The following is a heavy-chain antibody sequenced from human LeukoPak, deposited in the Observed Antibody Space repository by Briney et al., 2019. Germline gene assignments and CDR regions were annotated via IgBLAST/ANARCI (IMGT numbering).Heavy chain of an antibody. D-gene: IGHD1-26*01. J-gene: IGHJ5*02. CDR1: GDSIRSSNYY. V-gene: IGHV4-39*01. CDR3: ARLHTRGEHLFLRFDP. CDR2: IYYSGST. Sequence: KPSETLSLTCTASGDSIRSSNYYWAWIRQPPGKGLEWIGGIYYSGSTHYNPSLKSRVIISVDTSKNQFSLRLNSVAAADTAVYYCARLHTRGEHLFLRFDPWGQGTLVTVSS.